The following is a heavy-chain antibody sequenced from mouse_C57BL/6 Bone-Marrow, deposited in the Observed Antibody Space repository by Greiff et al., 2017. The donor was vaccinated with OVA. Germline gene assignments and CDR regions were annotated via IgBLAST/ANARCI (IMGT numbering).Heavy chain of an antibody. CDR2: RRNKVNDYTT. V-gene: IGHV7-1*01. D-gene: IGHD1-1*02. CDR3: ARDDGGYYAMDY. J-gene: IGHJ4*01. CDR1: GFTLRAFS. Sequence: VMLMVFGGGLVQSVRSLRLSCATSGFTLRAFSMEWVRLLPGKGLEWIAARRNKVNDYTTEYSASVKGWFIVSRDTSQSILYLQLNGLRAKDTAIYYCARDDGGYYAMDYWGQGTAVTVSS.